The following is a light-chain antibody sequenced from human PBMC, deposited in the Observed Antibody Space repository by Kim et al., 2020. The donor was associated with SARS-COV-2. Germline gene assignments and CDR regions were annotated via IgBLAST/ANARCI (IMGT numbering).Light chain of an antibody. CDR3: QAWYDSSSV. CDR1: KKGDKY. CDR2: QDN. V-gene: IGLV3-1*01. J-gene: IGLJ1*01. Sequence: SLLSGQTAGSICSGDKKGDKYASWYQQKSGQPPVLLINQDNKRPSGIPERCSCSNSGNTATLTISGSQPIDEADYYCQAWYDSSSVFGRGTKVTVL.